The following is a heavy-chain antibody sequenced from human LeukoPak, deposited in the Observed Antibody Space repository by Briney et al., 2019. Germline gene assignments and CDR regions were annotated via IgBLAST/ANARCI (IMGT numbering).Heavy chain of an antibody. CDR3: AGLDWYFAL. Sequence: PSETLSLTCTVSGASIGSSSYFCGWIRQAPGKGLEWIGSVYYSGRTYYNPSPKSRLTISVDTSKNQVSLKLRSVTAADTAVYYCAGLDWYFALWGRGTLVTVSS. V-gene: IGHV4-39*01. CDR1: GASIGSSSYF. CDR2: VYYSGRT. J-gene: IGHJ2*01.